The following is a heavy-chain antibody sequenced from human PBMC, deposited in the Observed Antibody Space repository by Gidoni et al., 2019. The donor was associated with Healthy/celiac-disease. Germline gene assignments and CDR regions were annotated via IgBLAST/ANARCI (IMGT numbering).Heavy chain of an antibody. D-gene: IGHD5-18*01. V-gene: IGHV4-59*01. CDR1: GGSMSSYY. CDR3: ARGQDTAMVIDAFDI. CDR2: IYYSGST. J-gene: IGHJ3*02. Sequence: QVHLQESGPGLVKPSETLSLPCTVSGGSMSSYYWGWIRQPPGKGLEWIGYIYYSGSTNYNPSLKSRVTISVDTSKNQFSLKLSSVTAADTAVYYCARGQDTAMVIDAFDIWGQGTMVTVSS.